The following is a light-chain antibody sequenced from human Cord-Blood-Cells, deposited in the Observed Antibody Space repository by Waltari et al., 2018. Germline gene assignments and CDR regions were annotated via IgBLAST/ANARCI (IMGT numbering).Light chain of an antibody. Sequence: EIVMTQSPATLSVSPGERATLSCRASQRVSSNLVGYQQKPGQAPRLLIYGASTRATGIPARCSGSGSGTEFTLTIRSLQSEDFAVYYCQQYNNWPSFGHGTKLEIK. V-gene: IGKV3-15*01. CDR1: QRVSSN. CDR2: GAS. CDR3: QQYNNWPS. J-gene: IGKJ2*03.